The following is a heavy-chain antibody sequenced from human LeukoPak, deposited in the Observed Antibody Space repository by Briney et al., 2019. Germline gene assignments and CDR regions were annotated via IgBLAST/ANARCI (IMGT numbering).Heavy chain of an antibody. CDR3: ARVSYNTGWNGDY. CDR2: SSPYKGGS. J-gene: IGHJ4*02. CDR1: GYTFSSYG. D-gene: IGHD6-19*01. V-gene: IGHV1-18*01. Sequence: ASVKVSCKTSGYTFSSYGVDWVRQAPGQGLEWMGWSSPYKGGSKFAEKFQGRVTMTTDTSTSTAFMELRSLRSDDTGVYYCARVSYNTGWNGDYWGQGTLVTVSS.